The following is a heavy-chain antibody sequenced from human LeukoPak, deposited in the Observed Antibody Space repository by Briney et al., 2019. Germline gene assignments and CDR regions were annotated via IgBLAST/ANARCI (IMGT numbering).Heavy chain of an antibody. Sequence: GASVKVSCKASGYTFTGYYMHWVRQAPGQGLEWMGWISPNSGGTNYAQKFQGRVTMTRDTSISTAYMELSRLRSDDTAVYYCASFEGEWLSNWFDPWGQGTLVTVSS. CDR2: ISPNSGGT. V-gene: IGHV1-2*02. CDR1: GYTFTGYY. CDR3: ASFEGEWLSNWFDP. J-gene: IGHJ5*02. D-gene: IGHD3-3*01.